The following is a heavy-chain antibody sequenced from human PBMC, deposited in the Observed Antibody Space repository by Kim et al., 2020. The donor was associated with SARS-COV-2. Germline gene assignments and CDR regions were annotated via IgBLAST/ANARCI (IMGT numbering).Heavy chain of an antibody. J-gene: IGHJ6*02. CDR2: NYCSRSN. V-gene: IGHV4-31*11. CDR1: GDSFSSGGYC. CDR3: ARDPRYNPVSLVYYYYYGMDV. D-gene: IGHD1-1*01. Sequence: SETLSLTCAVYGDSFSSGGYCWIWNRQHPGKGRVGIEYNYCSRSNYYNPSLQSRVTISVDTSKNQFSLKLSSVTAADTALYYCARDPRYNPVSLVYYYYYGMDVWGQGTTVTVSS.